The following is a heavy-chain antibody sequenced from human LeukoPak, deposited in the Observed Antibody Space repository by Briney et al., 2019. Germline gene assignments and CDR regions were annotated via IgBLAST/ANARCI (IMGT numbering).Heavy chain of an antibody. CDR1: GFTFSNYW. CDR3: ARALYSGSYDFGY. J-gene: IGHJ4*02. CDR2: INSDGSST. V-gene: IGHV3-74*01. Sequence: GGSLRLSCAASGFTFSNYWMYWVRQAPGKGLVWVSRINSDGSSTSYADSVKGRFTISRDNAKNTLCLQMNSLRAEDAAVYYCARALYSGSYDFGYWGQGTLVTVSS. D-gene: IGHD1-26*01.